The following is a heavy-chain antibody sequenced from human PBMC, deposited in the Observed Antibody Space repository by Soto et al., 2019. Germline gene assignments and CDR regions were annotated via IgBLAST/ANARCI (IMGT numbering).Heavy chain of an antibody. D-gene: IGHD2-21*02. V-gene: IGHV3-23*01. CDR1: GFTFGNYG. CDR2: ISGGGGST. Sequence: EVKLLESGGGLVQPGGSLRLSCAASGFTFGNYGINWVRQAPGKGLEWVSGISGGGGSTYYADSVKGRFTISRDPSKNTVFLEMNSLTAEDTAVYYCAKGFSVVVTVNSPDDAFNAWGQGTLVAVSS. J-gene: IGHJ3*01. CDR3: AKGFSVVVTVNSPDDAFNA.